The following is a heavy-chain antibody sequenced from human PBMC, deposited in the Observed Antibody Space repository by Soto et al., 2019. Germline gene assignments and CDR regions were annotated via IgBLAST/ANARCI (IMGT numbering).Heavy chain of an antibody. V-gene: IGHV4-59*01. J-gene: IGHJ4*02. D-gene: IGHD5-12*01. CDR1: GGSISSYL. CDR2: IYYSGST. Sequence: SETLSLTCTVSGGSISSYLWSWIRQPPGKGLEWIGYIYYSGSTNYNPSLKSRVTISVDTSKNQFSLRLSAVTAADTAVYYCARATRGYNGFTTPLDYWGQGTVVTVSS. CDR3: ARATRGYNGFTTPLDY.